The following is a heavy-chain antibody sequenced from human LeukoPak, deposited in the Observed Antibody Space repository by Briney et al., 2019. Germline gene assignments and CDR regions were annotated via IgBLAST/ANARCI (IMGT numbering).Heavy chain of an antibody. CDR3: AKDSPRISVTGVEYFDH. CDR1: GFTVSTYA. J-gene: IGHJ1*01. Sequence: PGGSLGLSCGASGFTVSTYAMHWVRQAPGKGLEWVAAISSSGDRTYFVDSVKGRFTISRDNSKNTFYLQMNSLGAEDTAVYYCAKDSPRISVTGVEYFDHWGQGTLVTVSS. V-gene: IGHV3-23*01. D-gene: IGHD4-11*01. CDR2: ISSSGDRT.